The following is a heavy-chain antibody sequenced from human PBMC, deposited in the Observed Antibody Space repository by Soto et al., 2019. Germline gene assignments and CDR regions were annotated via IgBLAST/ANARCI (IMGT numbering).Heavy chain of an antibody. Sequence: QLQLQESGRGLVKPSETLSLTCTVSGGSISSSSYYWVWIRQPPGKGLEWIGSIYYSGSTYYNPSLKSRFTISVDTSKNQVSLKLSSVTGAYTAVYYCASVTTGWFGTWGQGNLVTVSS. D-gene: IGHD4-17*01. CDR3: ASVTTGWFGT. CDR1: GGSISSSSYY. V-gene: IGHV4-39*01. J-gene: IGHJ5*02. CDR2: IYYSGST.